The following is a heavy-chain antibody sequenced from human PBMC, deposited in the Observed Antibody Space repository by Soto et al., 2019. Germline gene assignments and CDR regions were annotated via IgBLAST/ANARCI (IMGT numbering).Heavy chain of an antibody. V-gene: IGHV3-21*01. CDR1: GFTFSSYS. D-gene: IGHD2-15*01. Sequence: GGSLRLSCAASGFTFSSYSMNWVRQAPGKGLELVSSISSSSSYIYYAESVKGRFTISRDNAKNSPYLQMNSLRAEDTAVYYCARGGVGYCGGCSGYAVYYYYYGMDVWGQGTTVTVSS. CDR3: ARGGVGYCGGCSGYAVYYYYYGMDV. CDR2: ISSSSSYI. J-gene: IGHJ6*02.